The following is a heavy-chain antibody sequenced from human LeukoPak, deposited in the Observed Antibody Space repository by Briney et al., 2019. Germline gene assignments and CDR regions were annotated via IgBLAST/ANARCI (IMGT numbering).Heavy chain of an antibody. CDR1: GFTFSRYM. J-gene: IGHJ4*02. Sequence: GGSLRLSCAASGFTFSRYMMNWVRQAPGKGLEWVSYISSSGSAIYYADSVKGRFTISRDNAKNSLYLQMNSLRADDTALYYCAREVVGATSEFDFWGQGTLVTVSS. CDR3: AREVVGATSEFDF. CDR2: ISSSGSAI. D-gene: IGHD1-26*01. V-gene: IGHV3-48*03.